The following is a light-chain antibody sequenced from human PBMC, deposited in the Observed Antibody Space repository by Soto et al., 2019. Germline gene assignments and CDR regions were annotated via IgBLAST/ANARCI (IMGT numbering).Light chain of an antibody. CDR3: RQRSNWPGCT. V-gene: IGKV3-11*01. Sequence: EIVLTQSPATLSLSPGERATLSCRASQSVSSLLAWYQQKPGQAPRLLIYDASNRATGIPARFSGSGSGTDFTLTISSLEPEDFAVYYCRQRSNWPGCTFGQVTKLEIK. CDR1: QSVSSL. J-gene: IGKJ2*02. CDR2: DAS.